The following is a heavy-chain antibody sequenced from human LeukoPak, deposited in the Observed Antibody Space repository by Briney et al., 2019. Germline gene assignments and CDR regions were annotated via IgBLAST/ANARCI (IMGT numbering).Heavy chain of an antibody. CDR2: IIPIFGTA. CDR3: ARRTAVVGLDY. V-gene: IGHV1-69*06. J-gene: IGHJ4*02. Sequence: GASVKVSCKASGYTFTSYYMHWVRQAPGQGLEWMGGIIPIFGTANYAQKFQGRVTITADKSTSTAYMELSSLRSEDTAVYYCARRTAVVGLDYWGQGTLVTVSS. CDR1: GYTFTSYY. D-gene: IGHD4-23*01.